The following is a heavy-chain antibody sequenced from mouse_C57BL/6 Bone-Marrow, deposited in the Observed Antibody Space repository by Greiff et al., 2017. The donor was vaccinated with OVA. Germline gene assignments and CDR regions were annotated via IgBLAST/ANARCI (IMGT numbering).Heavy chain of an antibody. CDR3: ARRRYSYDVYYFDY. D-gene: IGHD2-12*01. CDR1: GYSFTDYN. Sequence: SGPELVKPGASVKISCKASGYSFTDYNMNWVKQSNGKSLEWIGVINPNYGTTSYNQKCKGKATLTVDQSSSTAYMQLNSLTSEDSAVYYCARRRYSYDVYYFDYWGQGTTLTVSS. V-gene: IGHV1-39*01. J-gene: IGHJ2*01. CDR2: INPNYGTT.